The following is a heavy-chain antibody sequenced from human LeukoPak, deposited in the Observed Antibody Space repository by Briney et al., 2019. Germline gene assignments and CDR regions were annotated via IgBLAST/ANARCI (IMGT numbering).Heavy chain of an antibody. V-gene: IGHV4-61*05. CDR1: GGSMISSSYY. D-gene: IGHD5-12*01. Sequence: SETLSLTCTVSGGSMISSSYYWGWIRQAPGKGLEWIGYVYYGGSTNYNPSLKSRVSMSVDTSKNQFSLTLTSVTVADTAFYYCARGGIRGYSAFDNLDFWGLGTHVTVSS. CDR3: ARGGIRGYSAFDNLDF. J-gene: IGHJ4*02. CDR2: VYYGGST.